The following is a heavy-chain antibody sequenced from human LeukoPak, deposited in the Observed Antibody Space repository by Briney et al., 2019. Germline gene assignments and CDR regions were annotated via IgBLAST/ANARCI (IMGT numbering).Heavy chain of an antibody. J-gene: IGHJ4*02. CDR2: TSGSGGNP. CDR1: GFAFSSYA. V-gene: IGHV3-23*01. Sequence: GGSLRLSCAASGFAFSSYAMSWVRQAPGKGLEWVSVTSGSGGNPYYADSVKGRFTISRDNSKNTVYLHMNSLRAEDTALYYCGKKTGIILVRGAVDYWGQGTLVTVSS. D-gene: IGHD3-10*01. CDR3: GKKTGIILVRGAVDY.